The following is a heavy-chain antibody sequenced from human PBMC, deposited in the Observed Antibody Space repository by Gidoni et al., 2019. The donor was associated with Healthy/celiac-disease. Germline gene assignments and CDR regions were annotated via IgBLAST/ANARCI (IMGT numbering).Heavy chain of an antibody. CDR3: ARDGQPYWYFDL. CDR2: ISSSSSYI. J-gene: IGHJ2*01. CDR1: GFTFSSYS. D-gene: IGHD6-13*01. V-gene: IGHV3-21*01. Sequence: EVQLVESGGDLVKPGGSLRLSCAASGFTFSSYSMTWVRQAPGKGLEWVSSISSSSSYIYYADSVKGRFTISRDNAKNSLYLQMNSLRAEDTAVYYCARDGQPYWYFDLWGRGTLVTVSS.